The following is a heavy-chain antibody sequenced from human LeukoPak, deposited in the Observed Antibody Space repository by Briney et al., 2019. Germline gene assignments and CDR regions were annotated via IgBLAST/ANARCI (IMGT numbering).Heavy chain of an antibody. Sequence: PLASVKVSCKASGYXFTSYGISWVRQAPGQGLEWMGWISAYNGDTNYAQKLQGRVTMTTDTSTSTAYMELRSLRSDDTAVYYCARDHYYGSGSYYRHFDYWGQGTLVTVSS. CDR2: ISAYNGDT. J-gene: IGHJ4*02. D-gene: IGHD3-10*01. V-gene: IGHV1-18*01. CDR1: GYXFTSYG. CDR3: ARDHYYGSGSYYRHFDY.